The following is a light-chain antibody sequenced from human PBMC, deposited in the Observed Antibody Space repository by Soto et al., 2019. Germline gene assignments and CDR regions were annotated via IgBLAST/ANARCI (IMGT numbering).Light chain of an antibody. CDR1: SSNIGAGYD. CDR3: QSYESSLSGWI. Sequence: QSVLTQPPSMSGAPGQGVTISCTGSSSNIGAGYDVHWYQQVPGTAPKLLIYGNTNRPSGVPDRFSASKSGTSASLAISGLQAEEEADYYCQSYESSLSGWIFGGGTKLTVL. J-gene: IGLJ2*01. V-gene: IGLV1-40*01. CDR2: GNT.